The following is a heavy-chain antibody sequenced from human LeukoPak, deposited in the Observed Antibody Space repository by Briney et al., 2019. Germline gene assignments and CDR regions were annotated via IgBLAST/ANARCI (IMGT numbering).Heavy chain of an antibody. CDR2: ISGSGGST. J-gene: IGHJ5*02. D-gene: IGHD3-22*01. CDR1: GFTFDDYA. Sequence: GGSLRLSCAASGFTFDDYAMHWVRQAPGKGLEWVSAISGSGGSTYYADSVKGRFTISRDNSKNTLYLQMNSLRAEDTAVYYCAKTDYYDSSGYYVAWGQGTLVTVSS. V-gene: IGHV3-23*01. CDR3: AKTDYYDSSGYYVA.